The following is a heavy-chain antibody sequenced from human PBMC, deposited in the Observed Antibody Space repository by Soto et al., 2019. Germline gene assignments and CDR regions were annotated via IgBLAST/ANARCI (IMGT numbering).Heavy chain of an antibody. D-gene: IGHD5-12*01. CDR2: IIAMFRRP. CDR3: ARDRRDGYNSEFAY. V-gene: IGHV1-69*12. J-gene: IGHJ4*02. Sequence: QVQLVQSGAEVKKPGSSVKVSCKASGGVFSSYAISWVRQAPGQGLEWMGGIIAMFRRPDYAQKFQGRVTITADEATSTAYMELSSLRSEDTAVYCCARDRRDGYNSEFAYWGQGTLVTVSS. CDR1: GGVFSSYA.